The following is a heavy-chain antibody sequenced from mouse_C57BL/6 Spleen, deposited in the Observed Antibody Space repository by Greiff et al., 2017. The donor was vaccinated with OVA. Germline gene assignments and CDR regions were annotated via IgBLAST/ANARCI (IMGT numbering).Heavy chain of an antibody. J-gene: IGHJ2*01. CDR1: GYTFTDYE. CDR2: IDPETGGT. D-gene: IGHD3-2*02. V-gene: IGHV1-15*01. Sequence: QVQLKQSGAELVRPGASVTLSCKASGYTFTDYEMHWVKQTPVHGLEWIGAIDPETGGTAYNQKFKGKAILTADKSSSTAYMELRSLTSEDSAVYYCTRRQLRLEFDYWGQGTTLTVSS. CDR3: TRRQLRLEFDY.